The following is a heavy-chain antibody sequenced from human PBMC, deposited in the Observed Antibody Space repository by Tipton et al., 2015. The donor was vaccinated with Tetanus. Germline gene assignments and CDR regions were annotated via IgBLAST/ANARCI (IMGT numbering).Heavy chain of an antibody. CDR3: ARTSGYMYSDC. D-gene: IGHD3-3*01. V-gene: IGHV4-31*03. Sequence: TLSLTCTVSGGSINTNGYFWSWIRQHPGKGLEWIGYINNSGNTYYNPSLKSRVIISADMSKNQFSLRLSSVTAADTAVYYCARTSGYMYSDCWGQGTLVTVSS. CDR2: INNSGNT. J-gene: IGHJ4*02. CDR1: GGSINTNGYF.